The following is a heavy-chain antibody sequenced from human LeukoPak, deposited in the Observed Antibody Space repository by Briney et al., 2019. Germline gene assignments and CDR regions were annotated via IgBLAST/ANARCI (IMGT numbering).Heavy chain of an antibody. D-gene: IGHD3-22*01. Sequence: PGGSLRLSCVASGFTFSAHYMDWVRQAPGKGLEWVGRVRNRANSYTTEYAESVKDRFIITRDDTKTSLYLHMHSRKTEDTSVYYCARRDRSGYLEAYWGQGTRVTVSS. V-gene: IGHV3-72*01. CDR1: GFTFSAHY. CDR3: ARRDRSGYLEAY. CDR2: VRNRANSYTT. J-gene: IGHJ4*02.